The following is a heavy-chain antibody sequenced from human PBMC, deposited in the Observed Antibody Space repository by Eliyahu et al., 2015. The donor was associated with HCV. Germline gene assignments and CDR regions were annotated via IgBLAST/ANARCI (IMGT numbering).Heavy chain of an antibody. V-gene: IGHV2-70*01. CDR3: ARISNSVFDY. CDR2: IDWDDNK. Sequence: QVTLRESGPALVKPTQTLTLTCTFSGFSLXTXGMCVSWIRQPPGKALEWLALIDWDDNKYYSTSLKTSLTISKGTSKNQVVLTMTNMDPVDTATYYCARISNSVFDYWGQGTLVTVSS. D-gene: IGHD6-6*01. J-gene: IGHJ4*02. CDR1: GFSLXTXGMC.